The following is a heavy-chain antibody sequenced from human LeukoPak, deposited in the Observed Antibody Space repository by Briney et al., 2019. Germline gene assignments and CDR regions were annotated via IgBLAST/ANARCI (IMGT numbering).Heavy chain of an antibody. CDR2: ISGSGGST. CDR3: ARDGQKWFLDWYFDL. J-gene: IGHJ2*01. V-gene: IGHV3-23*01. D-gene: IGHD3-22*01. CDR1: GFTFSSYA. Sequence: QAGGSLRLSCAASGFTFSSYAMSWVRQAPGKGLEWVSAISGSGGSTYYADSVKGRFTISRDNSKNTLYLQMNSLRAEDTAVYYCARDGQKWFLDWYFDLWGRGTLVTVSS.